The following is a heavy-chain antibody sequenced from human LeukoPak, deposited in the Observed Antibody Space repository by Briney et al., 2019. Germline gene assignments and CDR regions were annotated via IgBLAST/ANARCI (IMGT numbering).Heavy chain of an antibody. J-gene: IGHJ4*02. V-gene: IGHV4-34*01. CDR3: ARGRSNRDY. Sequence: KPSETLSLTCAVSGGSFSGYYWTWIRQPPGKGLEWIGEINHSGSANYNPSLKSRVTISLDTSKNQFSLKLSSVTAADTAVYYCARGRSNRDYWGQGTLVTVSS. CDR1: GGSFSGYY. D-gene: IGHD3-16*01. CDR2: INHSGSA.